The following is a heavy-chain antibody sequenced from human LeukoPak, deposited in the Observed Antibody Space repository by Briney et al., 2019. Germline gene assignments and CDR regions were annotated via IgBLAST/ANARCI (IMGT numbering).Heavy chain of an antibody. V-gene: IGHV5-51*01. CDR3: ARHRMGYYDSSGYYYGGRYYYYYYMDV. D-gene: IGHD3-22*01. Sequence: GESLKISCKGSGYGFTSYWIGWVRQMPGKGLEWMGIIYPGDSDTRYSPSFQGQVTISADKSISTAYLQWSSLKASDTAMYYCARHRMGYYDSSGYYYGGRYYYYYYMDVWGKGTTVTVSS. CDR2: IYPGDSDT. J-gene: IGHJ6*03. CDR1: GYGFTSYW.